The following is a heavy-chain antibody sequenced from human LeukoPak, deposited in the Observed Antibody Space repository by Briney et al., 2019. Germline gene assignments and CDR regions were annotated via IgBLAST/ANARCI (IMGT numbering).Heavy chain of an antibody. CDR1: GFTFSNYW. V-gene: IGHV3-33*08. CDR3: ARSIQLWSDAFDI. D-gene: IGHD5-18*01. CDR2: IWYDGSNK. Sequence: PGGSLRLSCAASGFTFSNYWMSWVRQAPGKGLEWVAVIWYDGSNKYYADSVKGRFTISRDNSKNTLYLQMNSLRAEDTAVYYCARSIQLWSDAFDIWGQGTMVTVSS. J-gene: IGHJ3*02.